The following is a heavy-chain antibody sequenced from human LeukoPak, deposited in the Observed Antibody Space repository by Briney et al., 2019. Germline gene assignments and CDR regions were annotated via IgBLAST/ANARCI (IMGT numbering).Heavy chain of an antibody. Sequence: GGSLRLSCVVSGFTFSGNHMNWVRQAPGKGLEWVSVIYSDGDTYYADSVKGRFTISRDSSRNTLFLQMNSLKPEDTAVYYCARDPRDGYGHFDYWGQGTLVTVSS. V-gene: IGHV3-66*02. CDR2: IYSDGDT. CDR1: GFTFSGNH. D-gene: IGHD5-24*01. J-gene: IGHJ4*02. CDR3: ARDPRDGYGHFDY.